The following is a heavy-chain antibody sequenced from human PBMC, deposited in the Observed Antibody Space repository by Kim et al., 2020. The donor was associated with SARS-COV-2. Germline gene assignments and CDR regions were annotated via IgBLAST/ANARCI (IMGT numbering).Heavy chain of an antibody. D-gene: IGHD3-22*01. Sequence: GGSLRLSCAASGFTFSSYAMHWVRQAPGKGLEWVAVISYDGSNKYYADSVKGRFTISRDNSKNTLYLQMNSLRAEDTAVYYCARALGQWFQPGGDYWGQGTLVTVSS. J-gene: IGHJ4*02. V-gene: IGHV3-30-3*01. CDR3: ARALGQWFQPGGDY. CDR1: GFTFSSYA. CDR2: ISYDGSNK.